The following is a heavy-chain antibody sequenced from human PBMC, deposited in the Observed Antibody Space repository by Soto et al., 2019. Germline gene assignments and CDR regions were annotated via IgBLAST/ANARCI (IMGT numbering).Heavy chain of an antibody. V-gene: IGHV3-23*01. CDR1: GFTFSSYA. D-gene: IGHD1-26*01. CDR2: FSGGGGST. J-gene: IGHJ4*02. CDR3: AKALYSGTYHAFDY. Sequence: PGGSLRLSCAASGFTFSSYAMTWVRQAPGKGLEWVSGFSGGGGSTYYADSVKGRFTISRDNSKNTLYLQMNSLRAEDTAVYYCAKALYSGTYHAFDYWGQGTLVTVSS.